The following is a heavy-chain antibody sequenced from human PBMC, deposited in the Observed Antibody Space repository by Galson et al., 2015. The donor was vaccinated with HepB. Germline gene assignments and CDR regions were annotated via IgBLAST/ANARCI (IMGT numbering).Heavy chain of an antibody. D-gene: IGHD2-21*01. CDR2: ISGSGGST. Sequence: SLRLSCAASGFTFSSYSMNWVRQAPGKGLEWVSAISGSGGSTYYADSVKGRFTISRDNSKNTLYLQMNSLRAEDTAVYYCAKPEGRVGGDGDYWGQGTLVTVSS. V-gene: IGHV3-23*01. CDR3: AKPEGRVGGDGDY. J-gene: IGHJ4*02. CDR1: GFTFSSYS.